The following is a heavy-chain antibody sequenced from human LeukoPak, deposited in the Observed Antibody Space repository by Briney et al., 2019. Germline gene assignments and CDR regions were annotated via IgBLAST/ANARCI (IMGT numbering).Heavy chain of an antibody. V-gene: IGHV1-2*02. CDR1: GYTFTGYY. Sequence: ASVKVSCKASGYTFTGYYMHWVRQAPGQGLEWMGWINPNSGGTNYAQKFQGGVTMTRDTSISTAYMELSRLRSDDTAVYYCARGGGGGYSYGRYYFDYWGQGTLVTVSS. J-gene: IGHJ4*02. CDR3: ARGGGGGYSYGRYYFDY. D-gene: IGHD5-18*01. CDR2: INPNSGGT.